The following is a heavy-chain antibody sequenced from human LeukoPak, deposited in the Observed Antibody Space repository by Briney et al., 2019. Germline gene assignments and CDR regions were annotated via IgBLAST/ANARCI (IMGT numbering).Heavy chain of an antibody. Sequence: ASVKVSCKASGYTFTSYAMHWVRQAPGQRLEWMGWINAGNGNTRYSQKFQGRVTITRDTSASTAYMELSSLRSEDTAVYYCAREQLWLSSSWYVSRVGFDYWGQGTLVTVSS. CDR1: GYTFTSYA. CDR2: INAGNGNT. CDR3: AREQLWLSSSWYVSRVGFDY. D-gene: IGHD6-13*01. J-gene: IGHJ4*02. V-gene: IGHV1-3*01.